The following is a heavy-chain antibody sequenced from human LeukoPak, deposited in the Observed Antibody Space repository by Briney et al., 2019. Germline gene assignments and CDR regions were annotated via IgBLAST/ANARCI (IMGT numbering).Heavy chain of an antibody. J-gene: IGHJ3*01. CDR1: GFLPAILP. CDR2: GYGGTR. V-gene: IGHV3-49*02. Sequence: GGSLRLLRCPSGFLPAILPMRCHRQAPGKGLEWVGFGYGGTREYAAAVRGRFSISRDDSKSIAYLQMNSLKTEDTAVDYCISWISVDGRKAWGEGTLVTVSS. D-gene: IGHD2-2*03. CDR3: ISWISVDGRKA.